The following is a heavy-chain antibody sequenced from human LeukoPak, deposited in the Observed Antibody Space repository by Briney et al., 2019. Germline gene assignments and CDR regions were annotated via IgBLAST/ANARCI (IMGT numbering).Heavy chain of an antibody. CDR3: ARDLGGDSSGYYPATYYYYGMDV. CDR1: GFTFYDYG. J-gene: IGHJ6*02. CDR2: INWNGGST. V-gene: IGHV3-20*04. D-gene: IGHD3-22*01. Sequence: SGGSLRLSCAASGFTFYDYGMSWVRQAPGKGLEWVSGINWNGGSTGYADSVKGRFTISRDNAKNSLYLQMNSLRAEDTALYYCARDLGGDSSGYYPATYYYYGMDVWGQGTTVTVSS.